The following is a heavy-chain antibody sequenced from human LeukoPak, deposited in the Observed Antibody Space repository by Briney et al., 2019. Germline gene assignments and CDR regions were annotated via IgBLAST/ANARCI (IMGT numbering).Heavy chain of an antibody. Sequence: PGGSLRLSCAASGFTFSNAWMSWVRQAPGKGLEWVGLIRDKPDGGTTDYAVPVKGRFAISRDDSKSMLYLQMNSLKTEDTAVYYCTTDNAPGMDVWGQGTTVTVSS. V-gene: IGHV3-15*01. CDR1: GFTFSNAW. J-gene: IGHJ6*02. CDR2: IRDKPDGGTT. CDR3: TTDNAPGMDV. D-gene: IGHD2-2*01.